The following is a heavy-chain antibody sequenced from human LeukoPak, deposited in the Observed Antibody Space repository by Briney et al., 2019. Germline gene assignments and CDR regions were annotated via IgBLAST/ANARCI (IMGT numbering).Heavy chain of an antibody. CDR1: GGTSSSYA. Sequence: SVKVSCKASGGTSSSYAISWVRQAPGQGLEWMGGIIPIFGTANYAQKFQGRVTITADKSTSTAYMELSSLRSDDTAVYYCASTPGDSSGYYLDYWGQGTLVTVSS. D-gene: IGHD3-22*01. CDR2: IIPIFGTA. V-gene: IGHV1-69*06. J-gene: IGHJ4*02. CDR3: ASTPGDSSGYYLDY.